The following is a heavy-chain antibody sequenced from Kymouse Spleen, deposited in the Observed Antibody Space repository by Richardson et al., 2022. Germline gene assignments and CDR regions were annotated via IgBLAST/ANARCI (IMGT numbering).Heavy chain of an antibody. CDR2: INWNGGST. CDR3: ARDWNSSSYYYYYGMDV. J-gene: IGHJ6*02. D-gene: IGHD6-6*01. V-gene: IGHV3-20*d01. Sequence: EVQLVESGGGVVRPGGSLRLSCAASGFTFDDYGMSWVRQAPGKGLEWVSGINWNGGSTGYADSVKGRFTISRDNAKNSLYLQMNSLRAEDTALYYCARDWNSSSYYYYYGMDVWGQGTTVTVSS. CDR1: GFTFDDYG.